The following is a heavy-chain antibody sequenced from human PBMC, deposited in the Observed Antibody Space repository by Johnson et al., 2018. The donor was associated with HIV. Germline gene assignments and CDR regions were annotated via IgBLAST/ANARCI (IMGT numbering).Heavy chain of an antibody. J-gene: IGHJ3*02. V-gene: IGHV3-23*04. CDR2: ISGSGGST. CDR1: GFTFGDYA. Sequence: VQLVESGGGLVQPGRSLRVSCAASGFTFGDYAMHWVRQAPGKGLEWVSGISGSGGSTYYADSVKGRFTISRDNSKNTLYLQMNSLRAEDTAVYYCARSTPRYYAFDIWGQGTMVTVSS. CDR3: ARSTPRYYAFDI. D-gene: IGHD2-2*01.